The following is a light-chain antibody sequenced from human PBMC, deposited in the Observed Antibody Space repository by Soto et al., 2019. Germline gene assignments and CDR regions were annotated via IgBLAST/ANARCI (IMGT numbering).Light chain of an antibody. Sequence: QSVLTQPPSVSGAPGQGVTISCTGSGSTFGAGYDVPWYQQLPGTAPKLLIYDNRNRPSGVPDRFSGSKSGTSASLAISGLQAEDEADYYCQSYASSVSVVFGGGTKLTVL. CDR1: GSTFGAGYD. CDR2: DNR. J-gene: IGLJ2*01. CDR3: QSYASSVSVV. V-gene: IGLV1-40*01.